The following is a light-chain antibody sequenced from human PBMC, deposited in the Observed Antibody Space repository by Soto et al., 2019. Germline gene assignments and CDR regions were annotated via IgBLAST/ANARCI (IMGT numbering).Light chain of an antibody. J-gene: IGLJ2*01. CDR1: SSDVGAYDY. Sequence: QSVLTQPRSVSGSPGQSVTISCTGTSSDVGAYDYVSWYLHNPGKAPKVMIYDVTKRPSGVPDRFSGSKSGNTASLTISGLQAEDEGDYYCCSFGGFYTGIFGGGTKLTV. CDR2: DVT. CDR3: CSFGGFYTGI. V-gene: IGLV2-11*01.